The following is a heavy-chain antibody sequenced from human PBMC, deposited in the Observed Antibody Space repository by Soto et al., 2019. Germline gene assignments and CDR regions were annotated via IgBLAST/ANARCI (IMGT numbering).Heavy chain of an antibody. Sequence: QVQLVQSGAEVKNPGASVKVSCKASGYTFTRYGIGWARQAPGQGLEWMGWINTYNGNTNYAQNVQGRVTLTTDTSTRTAYMELRSTRSNATDIDYCAMGDVDMTPSSQDGWGQGNTVIVSS. D-gene: IGHD3-16*01. CDR3: AMGDVDMTPSSQDG. CDR1: GYTFTRYG. J-gene: IGHJ6*02. CDR2: INTYNGNT. V-gene: IGHV1-18*01.